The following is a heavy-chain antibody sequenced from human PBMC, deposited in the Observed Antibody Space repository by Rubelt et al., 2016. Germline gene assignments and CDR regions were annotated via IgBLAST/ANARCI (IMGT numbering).Heavy chain of an antibody. Sequence: QVQLQESGPGLVKPSQTLSLTCTVSGGSISSGGYYWSWIRQPPGKGLEWIGYIYYSGSTYYNPSLMVRVTISVDTSKDQFSLKLSSVTAADTAVYYCARIGSVDPSNYYYYGMDVWGQGTTVTVSS. CDR2: IYYSGST. V-gene: IGHV4-31*03. CDR3: ARIGSVDPSNYYYYGMDV. CDR1: GGSISSGGYY. J-gene: IGHJ6*02. D-gene: IGHD2-2*01.